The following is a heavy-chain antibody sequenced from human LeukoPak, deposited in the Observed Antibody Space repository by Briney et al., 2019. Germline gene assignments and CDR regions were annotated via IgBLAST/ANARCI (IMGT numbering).Heavy chain of an antibody. J-gene: IGHJ4*02. Sequence: PGGSLRLSCAASGFTFSSYEMDWVRQAPGKGLEWVSYISSSGSTIYYADSVKGRFTISRDNAKNSLYLQMNSPRAEDTAVYYCATYYDILTGYYPRRDYWGQGTLVTVSS. V-gene: IGHV3-48*03. CDR1: GFTFSSYE. CDR2: ISSSGSTI. D-gene: IGHD3-9*01. CDR3: ATYYDILTGYYPRRDY.